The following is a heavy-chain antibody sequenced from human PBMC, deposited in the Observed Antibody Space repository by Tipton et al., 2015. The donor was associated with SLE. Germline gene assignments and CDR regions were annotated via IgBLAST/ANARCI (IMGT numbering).Heavy chain of an antibody. CDR3: ARETLAGKAGY. CDR2: IYTSGST. V-gene: IGHV4-4*07. D-gene: IGHD6-19*01. CDR1: GGSISSYY. J-gene: IGHJ4*02. Sequence: TLSLTCTVSGGSISSYYWSWIRQPAGKGLEWIGRIYTSGSTYYNPSLKSRVTISVDTSKNQFSLKLSSVTAADTAVYYCARETLAGKAGYWGQGTLVTVSS.